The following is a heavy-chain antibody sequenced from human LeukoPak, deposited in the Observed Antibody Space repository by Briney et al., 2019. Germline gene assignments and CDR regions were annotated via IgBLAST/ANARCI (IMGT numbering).Heavy chain of an antibody. CDR2: INHTEST. CDR3: ARGNCSSSSCPLGGFGNFDY. J-gene: IGHJ4*02. Sequence: SETLSLTCAVYGGSFSTFYWGWIRQPPGKGLEWIGEINHTESTYYNPSLKSRVTISVATSKNQFSLKLSSVTAADTAVYYCARGNCSSSSCPLGGFGNFDYWGQGTLVTVSS. V-gene: IGHV4-34*01. D-gene: IGHD2-2*01. CDR1: GGSFSTFY.